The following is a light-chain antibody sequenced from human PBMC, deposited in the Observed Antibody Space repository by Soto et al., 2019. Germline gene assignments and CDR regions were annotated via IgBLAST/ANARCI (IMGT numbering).Light chain of an antibody. CDR3: QQYNNWPQT. CDR2: GAS. CDR1: QSVSRN. V-gene: IGKV3-15*01. Sequence: EIVMTQSPPTLSVSPGERATLSCRASQSVSRNLAWYQQKPGQAPRLLIYGASTRATGIPARFSGSGSGTEFTLTISSLQSEDFAVYYCQQYNNWPQTFGQGTKVDIK. J-gene: IGKJ1*01.